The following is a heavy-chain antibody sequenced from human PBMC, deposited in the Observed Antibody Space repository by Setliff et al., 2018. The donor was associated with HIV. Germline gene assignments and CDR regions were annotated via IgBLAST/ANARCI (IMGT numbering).Heavy chain of an antibody. CDR2: ISGSGGST. V-gene: IGHV3-23*01. Sequence: LRLSCAASGFTFSSYAMSWVRQAPGKGLEWVSAISGSGGSTYYADSVKGRFTISRDNAKNTLYLQMNSLRAEDTAVYYCARKTAYYYGSGTYYKFDYWGQGTLVTVSS. J-gene: IGHJ4*02. D-gene: IGHD3-10*01. CDR3: ARKTAYYYGSGTYYKFDY. CDR1: GFTFSSYA.